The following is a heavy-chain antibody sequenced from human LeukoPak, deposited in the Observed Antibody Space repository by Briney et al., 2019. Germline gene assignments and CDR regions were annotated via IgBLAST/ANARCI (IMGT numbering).Heavy chain of an antibody. CDR2: IKQDGSEK. CDR1: GFTFSSYW. D-gene: IGHD6-6*01. Sequence: PGGSLRLSCAASGFTFSSYWMSWVRQAPGKGLEWVANIKQDGSEKYYVDSVKGRFTISRDNAKNSLSLQMNSLRAEDTAVYYCAPAPYSSSSAWFDPWGQGTLVTVSS. V-gene: IGHV3-7*01. J-gene: IGHJ5*02. CDR3: APAPYSSSSAWFDP.